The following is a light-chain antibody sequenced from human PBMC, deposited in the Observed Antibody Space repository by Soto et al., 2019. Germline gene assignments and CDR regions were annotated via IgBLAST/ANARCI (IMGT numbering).Light chain of an antibody. J-gene: IGLJ1*01. CDR2: DVS. CDR3: SSYTCSSTRYV. Sequence: HSALTQPASVSGSPGQSITISCTGTSSDVGGYNYVSWYQQHPGKAPKLMIYDVSSRPSGVSNRFSGSKSGNTASLTISGLQAEDEADYYCSSYTCSSTRYVFGTGTKVTVL. CDR1: SSDVGGYNY. V-gene: IGLV2-14*01.